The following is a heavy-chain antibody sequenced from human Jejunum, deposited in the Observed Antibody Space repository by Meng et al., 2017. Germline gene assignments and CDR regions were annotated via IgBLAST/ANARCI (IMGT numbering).Heavy chain of an antibody. D-gene: IGHD5-18*01. Sequence: QGQLVQSGAGVKKPGASGKVSCKESGYIFTTHNMHWVRQAPGQGLEWMGRISPNSGGTDYAQKFQGRVNMTRDTSISTAYMELSGLRSDDTAVYYCARGHNYGFEYWGQGTLVTVSS. CDR2: ISPNSGGT. CDR3: ARGHNYGFEY. J-gene: IGHJ4*02. V-gene: IGHV1-2*06. CDR1: GYIFTTHN.